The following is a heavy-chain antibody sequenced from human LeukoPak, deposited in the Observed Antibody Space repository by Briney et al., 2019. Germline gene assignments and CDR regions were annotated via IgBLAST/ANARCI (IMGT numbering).Heavy chain of an antibody. Sequence: SQTLSITCAISGDSVSSNSAAWNWIRQSPSRGLEWLGRTYYRSKWYNDYAVSVRSRITINPDTSKNQCSLRLNSVTPEDTAVYYCARQYYDFWSGYRGYYYYYGMDVWGQGTTVTVSS. V-gene: IGHV6-1*01. D-gene: IGHD3-3*01. CDR3: ARQYYDFWSGYRGYYYYYGMDV. CDR2: TYYRSKWYN. J-gene: IGHJ6*02. CDR1: GDSVSSNSAA.